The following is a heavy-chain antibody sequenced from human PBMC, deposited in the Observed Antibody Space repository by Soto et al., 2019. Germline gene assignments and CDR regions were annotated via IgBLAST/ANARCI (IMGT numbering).Heavy chain of an antibody. V-gene: IGHV1-18*01. CDR1: GYTFTSCG. Sequence: GASVKVSCKASGYTFTSCGISWVRQAPGQGLEWMGWISAYNGNTNYAQKLQGRLTMTWDTSITTAYMELSGLRSEDTALYFCARGVKYGAYSRWFDPWGQGTLVTVSS. J-gene: IGHJ5*02. CDR2: ISAYNGNT. D-gene: IGHD4-17*01. CDR3: ARGVKYGAYSRWFDP.